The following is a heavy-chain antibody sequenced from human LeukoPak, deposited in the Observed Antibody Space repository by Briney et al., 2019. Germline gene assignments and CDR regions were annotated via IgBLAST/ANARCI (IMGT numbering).Heavy chain of an antibody. V-gene: IGHV3-74*01. CDR3: ARDPRGDFRDFFESGGPHDAFDI. CDR1: GFAFSNSW. CDR2: IKSDGSST. D-gene: IGHD2-21*01. J-gene: IGHJ3*02. Sequence: GVSLRLSCAASGFAFSNSWMHWVRQAPGKGLVWVSRIKSDGSSTSYADSVKRRFNISRDNVKNTLYQQVNSLRVEDTAVYYCARDPRGDFRDFFESGGPHDAFDIWGQGTMVTVSS.